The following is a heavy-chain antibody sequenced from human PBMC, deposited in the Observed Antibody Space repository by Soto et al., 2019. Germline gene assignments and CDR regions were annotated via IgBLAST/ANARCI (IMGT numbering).Heavy chain of an antibody. CDR3: AKKYYYDSIGYCSRDAFDI. CDR1: GFTFNSYA. J-gene: IGHJ3*02. CDR2: ISGSGGST. D-gene: IGHD3-22*01. Sequence: EVQLLESGGGLVQPGGSLRLSCAASGFTFNSYAMTWVRQAPGRGLEWVSAISGSGGSTYYAGSVKGRFTISRENSKNTVYLQMNSLRAEDTAVSYCAKKYYYDSIGYCSRDAFDIWGQGTMVTVSS. V-gene: IGHV3-23*01.